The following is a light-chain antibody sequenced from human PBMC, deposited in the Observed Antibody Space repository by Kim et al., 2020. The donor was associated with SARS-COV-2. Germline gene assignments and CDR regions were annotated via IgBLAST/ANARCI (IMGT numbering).Light chain of an antibody. CDR2: EVS. CDR1: SSDVGGYNY. V-gene: IGLV2-8*01. J-gene: IGLJ1*01. Sequence: QSALTQPPSASGSPGQSVTISCTGTSSDVGGYNYVSGYQQHPGKAPKLMIYEVSKRPSGVPDRFSGSKSGNTASLTVSGLQAEDEADYYCSSYAGSNNYVFGTGTKVNVL. CDR3: SSYAGSNNYV.